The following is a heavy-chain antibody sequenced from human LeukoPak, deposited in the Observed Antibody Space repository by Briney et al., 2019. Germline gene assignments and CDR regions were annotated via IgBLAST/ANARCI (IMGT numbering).Heavy chain of an antibody. CDR3: ARAQPRLYIFDY. CDR1: GGSISSYY. J-gene: IGHJ4*02. CDR2: IYYSGST. Sequence: SETLSLTCTVSGGSISSYYWSWIRQPPGKGLEWIGYIYYSGSTNYNPSLKSRVTISVDTSKNQFSLKLSSVTAADTAVYYCARAQPRLYIFDYWGQGTLVTVSS. V-gene: IGHV4-59*01. D-gene: IGHD2-15*01.